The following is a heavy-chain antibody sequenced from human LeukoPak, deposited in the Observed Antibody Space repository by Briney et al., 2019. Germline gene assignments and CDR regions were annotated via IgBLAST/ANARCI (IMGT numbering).Heavy chain of an antibody. V-gene: IGHV1-2*04. J-gene: IGHJ6*02. D-gene: IGHD2-15*01. CDR1: GYTFTGDY. CDR3: ARDGEMEGYCSGGSCYYYYYGMDV. CDR2: INPNSGGT. Sequence: ASVKVSCKASGYTFTGDYMHWVRQAPGQGLEWMGWINPNSGGTNYAQKFQGWVTMTRDTSISTAYMELSRLRSDDTAVYYCARDGEMEGYCSGGSCYYYYYGMDVWGQGTTVTVSS.